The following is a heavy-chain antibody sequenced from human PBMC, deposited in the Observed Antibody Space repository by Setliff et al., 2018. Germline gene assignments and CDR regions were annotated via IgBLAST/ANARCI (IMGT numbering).Heavy chain of an antibody. V-gene: IGHV1-69*13. J-gene: IGHJ4*02. CDR2: IIPIFGTA. Sequence: VKVSCKASGYTFTRYGISWVRQAPGQGLEWMGGIIPIFGTANYAQKFQGRVTITADESTSTAYMELSSLRSEDTAVYYCATSYSGSYYGYWGQGTLVTVSS. CDR3: ATSYSGSYYGY. CDR1: GYTFTRYG. D-gene: IGHD1-26*01.